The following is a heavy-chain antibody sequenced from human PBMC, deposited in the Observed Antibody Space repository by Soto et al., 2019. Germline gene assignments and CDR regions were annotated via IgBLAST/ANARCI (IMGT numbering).Heavy chain of an antibody. D-gene: IGHD5-18*01. CDR1: GGTFSSYA. Sequence: SVKVSCKASGGTFSSYAISWVRQAPGQGLEWMGGIIPIFGTANYAQKFQGRVAITADESTSTAYMELSSLRSEDTAVYYCARANSYGLGYYYYGMDVWGQGTTVTVSS. CDR3: ARANSYGLGYYYYGMDV. V-gene: IGHV1-69*13. CDR2: IIPIFGTA. J-gene: IGHJ6*02.